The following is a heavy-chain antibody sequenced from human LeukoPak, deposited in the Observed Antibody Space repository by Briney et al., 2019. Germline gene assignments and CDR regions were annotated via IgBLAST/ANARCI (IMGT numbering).Heavy chain of an antibody. J-gene: IGHJ4*02. CDR2: ISGSGGST. V-gene: IGHV3-23*01. Sequence: GGSLRLSCAASGFTFSSYAMSWVRQAPGNGLVCVSSISGSGGSTYYADSVKGRFTISRDNSKNTLYLQMSSLRAEDTALYYCAKEVGLSAAGTRGDFDYWGQGTLATVSS. D-gene: IGHD6-13*01. CDR1: GFTFSSYA. CDR3: AKEVGLSAAGTRGDFDY.